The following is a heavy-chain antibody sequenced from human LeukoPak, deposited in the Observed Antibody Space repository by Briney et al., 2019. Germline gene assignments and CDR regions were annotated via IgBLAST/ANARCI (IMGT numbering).Heavy chain of an antibody. CDR1: GFTFDDYG. CDR3: ARTRSDYYDSSGYHYPYYYYYYMDV. V-gene: IGHV3-20*04. D-gene: IGHD3-22*01. J-gene: IGHJ6*03. CDR2: INWNGGST. Sequence: PGGSLRLSCAASGFTFDDYGMSWVRQAPGKGLEWVSGINWNGGSTGYADSVKGRFTISRDSAKNSLYLQMNSLRAEDTALYYCARTRSDYYDSSGYHYPYYYYYYMDVWGKGTTVTVSS.